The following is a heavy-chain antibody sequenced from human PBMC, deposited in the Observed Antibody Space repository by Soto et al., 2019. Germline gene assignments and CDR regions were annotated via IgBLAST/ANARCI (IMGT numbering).Heavy chain of an antibody. CDR2: IYYSGST. D-gene: IGHD6-13*01. CDR1: GGSISSYY. V-gene: IGHV4-59*01. Sequence: SETLSLTCTVSGGSISSYYWSWIRQPPGKGLEWIGYIYYSGSTNYNPSLKSRVTISVDTSKNQFSLKLSSVTAADTAVYYCARSPPKYSSTDGSFDYWGQGTLVTVSS. J-gene: IGHJ4*02. CDR3: ARSPPKYSSTDGSFDY.